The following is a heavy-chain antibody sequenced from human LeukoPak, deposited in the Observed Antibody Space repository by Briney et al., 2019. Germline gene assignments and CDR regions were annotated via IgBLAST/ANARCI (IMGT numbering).Heavy chain of an antibody. D-gene: IGHD6-6*01. CDR1: GGSISSGSYY. CDR3: AREGEGDSSSSNWFDP. V-gene: IGHV4-61*02. J-gene: IGHJ5*02. CDR2: IYTSGST. Sequence: SETLSLTCTVSGGSISSGSYYWSWIRQPAGKGLEWIGRIYTSGSTNYNPSLKSRVTISVDTSKNQFSLKLSSATAADTAVYYCAREGEGDSSSSNWFDPWGQGTLVTVSS.